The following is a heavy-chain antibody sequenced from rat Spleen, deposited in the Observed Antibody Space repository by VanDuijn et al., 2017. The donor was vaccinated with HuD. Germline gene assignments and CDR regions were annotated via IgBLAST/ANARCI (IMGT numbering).Heavy chain of an antibody. Sequence: QVQLKESGPGLVQPSQTLSLTCTVSGFSLISYAVNWVRQPPGKGLEWMGGIWGDGSTNYNSALKSRLSISRDTSRSQVFLKMNSLQTEDTATYYCARSYGITPFDYWGQGVMVTVSS. CDR3: ARSYGITPFDY. V-gene: IGHV2-13*01. J-gene: IGHJ2*01. CDR2: IWGDGST. D-gene: IGHD1-4*01. CDR1: GFSLISYA.